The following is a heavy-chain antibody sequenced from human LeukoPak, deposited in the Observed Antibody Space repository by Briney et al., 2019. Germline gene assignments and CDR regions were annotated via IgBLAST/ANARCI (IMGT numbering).Heavy chain of an antibody. CDR3: ARDGERWLVHSSFDY. CDR1: GFTFSSYE. J-gene: IGHJ4*02. CDR2: ISSSGSTI. V-gene: IGHV3-48*03. D-gene: IGHD6-19*01. Sequence: GGSLRLSCAASGFTFSSYEMNWVRQAPGKGLEWVSYISSSGSTIYYADSVKGRSTISRDNAKNSLYLQMNSLRAEDTALYYCARDGERWLVHSSFDYWGQGTLVTVSS.